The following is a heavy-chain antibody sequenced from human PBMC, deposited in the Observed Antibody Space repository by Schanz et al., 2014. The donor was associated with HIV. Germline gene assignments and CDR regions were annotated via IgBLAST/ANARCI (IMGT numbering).Heavy chain of an antibody. Sequence: EVQLLESGGGLVQPGGSLRLSCAASGFTFSSYAMSWVRQAPGKGLEWVSTISGSDGSPYYADSVKGRFTISRDNSKNTLYRQMNNLRAEDTAVYGCARQGLRFSFWLDYWGQGTPVTVS. CDR1: GFTFSSYA. D-gene: IGHD4-17*01. J-gene: IGHJ4*02. CDR2: ISGSDGSP. V-gene: IGHV3-23*01. CDR3: ARQGLRFSFWLDY.